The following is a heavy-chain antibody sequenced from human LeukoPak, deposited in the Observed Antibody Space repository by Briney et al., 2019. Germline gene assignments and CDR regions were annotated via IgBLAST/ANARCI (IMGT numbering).Heavy chain of an antibody. V-gene: IGHV1-24*01. CDR3: ATGDSIDFDY. J-gene: IGHJ4*02. D-gene: IGHD3-22*01. CDR2: FDPGDGET. CDR1: GYTLAELS. Sequence: GASVKVSCKVSGYTLAELSMHWVRQAPGKGLEWMGGFDPGDGETIYAQKFQGRVTMTEDTSTDTAYMELSSLRSEDTAVYYCATGDSIDFDYWGQGTLVTVSS.